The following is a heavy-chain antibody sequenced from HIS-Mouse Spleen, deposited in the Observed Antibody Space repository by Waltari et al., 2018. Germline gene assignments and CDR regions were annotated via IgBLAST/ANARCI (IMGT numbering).Heavy chain of an antibody. CDR3: ARAPLMMIAADY. V-gene: IGHV4-39*07. Sequence: QLQLQESGPGLVKPSETLSLTCPVSGGSIRSSSYYWGWIRQPPGKGLRWIGSIYYSWRTYYNPSLKSRVTISVDTSKNQFSLKLSSVTAADTAVYYCARAPLMMIAADYWGQGTLVTVSS. D-gene: IGHD6-13*01. J-gene: IGHJ4*02. CDR2: IYYSWRT. CDR1: GGSIRSSSYY.